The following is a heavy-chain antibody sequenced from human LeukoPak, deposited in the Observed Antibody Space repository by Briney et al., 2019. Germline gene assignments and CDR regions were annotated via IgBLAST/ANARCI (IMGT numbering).Heavy chain of an antibody. V-gene: IGHV3-23*01. J-gene: IGHJ4*02. D-gene: IGHD3-9*01. CDR1: GFTFSSYA. CDR2: ISGSGGST. CDR3: ANDILTGYYTSLDY. Sequence: PGGSLRLSCAASGFTFSSYAMSWVRQAPGKGLEWVSAISGSGGSTYYADSVKGRFTISRDNSKNTLYLQMNSLRAEDTAVYYCANDILTGYYTSLDYWGQGTLVTVSS.